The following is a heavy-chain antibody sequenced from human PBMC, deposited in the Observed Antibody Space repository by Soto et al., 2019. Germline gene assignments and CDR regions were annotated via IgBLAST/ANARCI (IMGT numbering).Heavy chain of an antibody. Sequence: PGGSLRLSCAASGFTFSSYEMNWVRQAPGKGLEWVSYISSSGSTIYYADSVKGRFTISRDNAKNSLYLQMNSLRAEDTAVYYCARALIRDGYNYSYYYGMDVRGQGTTVTVS. V-gene: IGHV3-48*03. CDR3: ARALIRDGYNYSYYYGMDV. CDR1: GFTFSSYE. D-gene: IGHD5-12*01. J-gene: IGHJ6*02. CDR2: ISSSGSTI.